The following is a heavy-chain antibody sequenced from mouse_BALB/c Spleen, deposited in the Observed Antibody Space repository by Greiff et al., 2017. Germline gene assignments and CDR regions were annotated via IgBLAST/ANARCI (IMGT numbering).Heavy chain of an antibody. J-gene: IGHJ4*01. Sequence: EVQLVESGGGLVKPGGSLKLSCAASGFTFSSYAMSWVRQSPEKRLEWVAEISSGGSYTYYPDTVTGRFTISRDNAKNTLYLEMSSLRSEDTAMYYCARAGNYCAMDYWGQGTSVTVSS. CDR3: ARAGNYCAMDY. CDR2: ISSGGSYT. D-gene: IGHD2-1*01. CDR1: GFTFSSYA. V-gene: IGHV5-9-4*01.